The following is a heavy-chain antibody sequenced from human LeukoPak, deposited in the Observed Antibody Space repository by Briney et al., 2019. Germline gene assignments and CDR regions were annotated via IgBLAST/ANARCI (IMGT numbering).Heavy chain of an antibody. CDR2: ISSSSSTI. V-gene: IGHV3-48*01. J-gene: IGHJ4*02. Sequence: GALRLSCAASGFTFSSYSMNWVRQAPGKGLEWVSYISSSSSTIYYADSVKGRFTISRDNAKNSLYLQMNSLRAEDTAVYYCARGQGLQTDYWGQGTLVTVSS. CDR1: GFTFSSYS. D-gene: IGHD5-24*01. CDR3: ARGQGLQTDY.